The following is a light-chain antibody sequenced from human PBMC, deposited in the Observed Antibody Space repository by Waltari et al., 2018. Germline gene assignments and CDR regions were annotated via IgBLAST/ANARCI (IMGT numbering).Light chain of an antibody. CDR1: SSAVGRYNL. V-gene: IGLV2-23*02. Sequence: QSALTQPASVSGSPGQSITLSCTGTSSAVGRYNLVPWYQQHPGKAPKLMIYEVTERPSGVSNRFSGSKSDNTASLTIAGLQAEDEADYYCCSHAGSSIYVFGTGTKVTIL. J-gene: IGLJ1*01. CDR3: CSHAGSSIYV. CDR2: EVT.